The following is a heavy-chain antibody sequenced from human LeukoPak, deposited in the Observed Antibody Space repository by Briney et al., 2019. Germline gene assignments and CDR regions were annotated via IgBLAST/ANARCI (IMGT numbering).Heavy chain of an antibody. CDR1: GGSITDSAYY. D-gene: IGHD2-21*01. Sequence: SETLSLTCTVSGGSITDSAYYWGWVRQPPGKGLEWIGSIHYSGSTYHNPSLKSRVTISIDTSKNQFSLKMRSVTAADTAVYYCARECAGGCHPDYWGQGTLVTVSS. CDR3: ARECAGGCHPDY. CDR2: IHYSGST. V-gene: IGHV4-39*07. J-gene: IGHJ4*02.